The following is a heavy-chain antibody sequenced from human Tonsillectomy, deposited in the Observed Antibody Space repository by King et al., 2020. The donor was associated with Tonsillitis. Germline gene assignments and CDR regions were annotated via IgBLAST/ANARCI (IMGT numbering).Heavy chain of an antibody. V-gene: IGHV3-23*04. CDR1: GFTFSSYA. CDR3: AKDVAVAGGVLYFDY. CDR2: VSGRGGST. D-gene: IGHD6-19*01. J-gene: IGHJ4*02. Sequence: VQLVESGGGLVQPGGSLRLSCAASGFTFSSYAMSWVRQAPGEGLEWVSAVSGRGGSTYDADSVKGRFTISKDNSKNTLHLQMNRLRAEDTAVYYCAKDVAVAGGVLYFDYWGQGTLVTVSS.